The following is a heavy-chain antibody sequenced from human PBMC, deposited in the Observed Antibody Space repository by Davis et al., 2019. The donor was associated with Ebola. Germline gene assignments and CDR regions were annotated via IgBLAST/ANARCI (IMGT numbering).Heavy chain of an antibody. CDR2: INSDGSST. CDR1: GFTFSSYA. J-gene: IGHJ3*02. CDR3: ANLGVVVITYDAFDI. V-gene: IGHV3-74*01. D-gene: IGHD3-22*01. Sequence: GESLKISCAASGFTFSSYAMHWVRQAPGKGLEWVSRINSDGSSTSYADSVKGRFTISRDNAKNTLYLQMNSLRAEDTAVYYCANLGVVVITYDAFDIWGQGTMVTVSS.